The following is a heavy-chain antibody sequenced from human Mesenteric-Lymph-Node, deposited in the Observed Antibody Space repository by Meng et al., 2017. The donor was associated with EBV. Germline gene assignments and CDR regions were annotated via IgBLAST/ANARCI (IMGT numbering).Heavy chain of an antibody. CDR2: IFHTGST. J-gene: IGHJ4*02. D-gene: IGHD6-13*01. CDR1: GAPISSTHW. V-gene: IGHV4-4*02. CDR3: ARGEGSSSYFNY. Sequence: QVQLQEAGPGLVKPSGTLSLTCAVSGAPISSTHWWSWVRQSPGKGLEWIGEIFHTGSTNYNPSLKSRVTISADESKNQVSLKLTSVTAADTAVYYCARGEGSSSYFNYWGQGSLVTVSS.